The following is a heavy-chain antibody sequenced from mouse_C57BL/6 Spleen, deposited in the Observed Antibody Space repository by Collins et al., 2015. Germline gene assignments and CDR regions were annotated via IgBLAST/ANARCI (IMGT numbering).Heavy chain of an antibody. CDR2: IWGGGST. CDR1: GFSLSRYS. CDR3: AIYGSSYAWFAY. J-gene: IGHJ3*01. V-gene: IGHV2-6-4*01. D-gene: IGHD1-1*01. Sequence: QVQLKESGPGLVAPSQSLSITCIVSGFSLSRYSVHWVRQPPGKGLEWLGMIWGGGSTDYNSALKSRLSISKDNSKSQVFLKMNSLQTDDTAMYYCAIYGSSYAWFAYWGQGTLVTVSA.